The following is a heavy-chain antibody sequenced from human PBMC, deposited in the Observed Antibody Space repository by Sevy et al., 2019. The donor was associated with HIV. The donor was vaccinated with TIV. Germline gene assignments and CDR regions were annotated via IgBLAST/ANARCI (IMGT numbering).Heavy chain of an antibody. V-gene: IGHV3-23*01. CDR2: ITSGGAT. CDR1: GLTFTTNA. J-gene: IGHJ4*02. D-gene: IGHD3-16*01. CDR3: AGGDTPMITDLDY. Sequence: GGSLRLSCAASGLTFTTNAMSWVRQAPGKGLEGVAGITSGGATYYADSVKGRFTVSRDNSTNTLYLQLNSLRADDTAVFYCAGGDTPMITDLDYWGQGTLVTVSS.